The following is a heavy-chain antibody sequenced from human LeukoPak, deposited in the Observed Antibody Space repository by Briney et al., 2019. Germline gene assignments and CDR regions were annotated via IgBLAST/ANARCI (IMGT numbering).Heavy chain of an antibody. Sequence: GRSLRLSCAASGFIFDNYAMHWVRQAPGKGLEWVSGISWNSGSIGYADSVKGRFTISRDNAKNSLYLQMNSLRAEDTALYYCTKDMVRGVTGGATRMGLDYWGQGTLVTVSS. V-gene: IGHV3-9*01. CDR3: TKDMVRGVTGGATRMGLDY. D-gene: IGHD3-10*01. J-gene: IGHJ4*02. CDR1: GFIFDNYA. CDR2: ISWNSGSI.